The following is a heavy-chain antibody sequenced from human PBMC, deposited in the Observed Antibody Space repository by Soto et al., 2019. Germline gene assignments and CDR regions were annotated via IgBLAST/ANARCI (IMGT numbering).Heavy chain of an antibody. CDR3: ARGRVAAAGGDY. CDR2: INHSGST. CDR1: GGSFSGYY. D-gene: IGHD6-13*01. Sequence: QVQLQQWGAGLLKPSETLSLTCAVYGGSFSGYYWSWIRQPPGKGLEWIGEINHSGSTNYNPSLKSRVTISVDTSKHQFSLKLSSVTAADTAVYYCARGRVAAAGGDYWGQGTLVTVSS. J-gene: IGHJ4*02. V-gene: IGHV4-34*01.